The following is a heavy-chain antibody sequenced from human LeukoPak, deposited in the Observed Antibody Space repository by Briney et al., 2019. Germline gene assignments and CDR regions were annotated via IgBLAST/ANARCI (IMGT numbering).Heavy chain of an antibody. J-gene: IGHJ4*02. V-gene: IGHV3-7*01. CDR1: GFTFRTYW. D-gene: IGHD1-1*01. CDR3: TRQRGWDYFDN. Sequence: GGSLRLSYAASGFTFRTYWMSWVRQSPGKGLEWVANIKQLGSEKYYEDSVKGRFTISRDDAKNSLYLQMNSPRGEDTAVYYCTRQRGWDYFDNWGQGTLVIVSS. CDR2: IKQLGSEK.